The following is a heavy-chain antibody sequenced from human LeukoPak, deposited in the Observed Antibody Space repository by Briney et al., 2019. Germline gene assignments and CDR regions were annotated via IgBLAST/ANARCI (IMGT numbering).Heavy chain of an antibody. CDR1: GGSISSYY. Sequence: PSETLSLTCTVSGGSISSYYWSWIRQPPGKGLEWIGYIYYSRSTNYNPSLKSRVTISVDTSKNQFSLKLSSVTAADTAVYYCARRRNSGYDPWGQGTLVTVSS. CDR2: IYYSRST. D-gene: IGHD5-12*01. J-gene: IGHJ5*02. CDR3: ARRRNSGYDP. V-gene: IGHV4-59*08.